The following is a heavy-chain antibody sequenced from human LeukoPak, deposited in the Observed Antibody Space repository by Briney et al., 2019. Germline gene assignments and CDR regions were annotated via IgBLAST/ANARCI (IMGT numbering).Heavy chain of an antibody. CDR2: IWYDGSNK. CDR1: VFTFSNYG. V-gene: IGHV3-33*01. D-gene: IGHD4-17*01. CDR3: ARAGYGDPHFDF. Sequence: SGGSLRLSCAAYVFTFSNYGMQWVRQAPGKGLEWVAAIWYDGSNKYYGDSVKGRFTISRDNSKNTLYLQMNSLRAEDTAAYYCARAGYGDPHFDFWGQGTLVTVSS. J-gene: IGHJ4*02.